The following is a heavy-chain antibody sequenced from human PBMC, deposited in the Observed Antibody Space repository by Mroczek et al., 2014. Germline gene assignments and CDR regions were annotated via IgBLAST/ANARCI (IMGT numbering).Heavy chain of an antibody. D-gene: IGHD2-2*01. J-gene: IGHJ3*02. CDR1: GGSFSGYY. Sequence: QVQLQESGAGLLKPSETLSLTCAVYGGSFSGYYWSWIRQPPGRGLEWIGEINHSGSTNYNPSLKSRVTISVDTSKNQFSLKLSSVTAADTAVYYCARLPRDIVVVPAQAFDIWGQGTMVTVSS. CDR3: ARLPRDIVVVPAQAFDI. CDR2: INHSGST. V-gene: IGHV4-34*01.